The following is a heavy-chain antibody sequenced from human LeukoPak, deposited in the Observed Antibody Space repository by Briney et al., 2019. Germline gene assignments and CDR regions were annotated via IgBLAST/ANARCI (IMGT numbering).Heavy chain of an antibody. CDR2: IYYSGST. V-gene: IGHV4-39*01. CDR1: GGSISSSSYY. J-gene: IGHJ4*02. CDR3: ARRIAAAGTAWSWRAVAVEYFDY. D-gene: IGHD6-13*01. Sequence: KTSETLSLTCTVSGGSISSSSYYWGWIRQPPGKGLEWIGSIYYSGSTYYNPSLKSRVTISVDTSKNQFSLKLSSVTAADTAVYYCARRIAAAGTAWSWRAVAVEYFDYWGQGTLVTVSS.